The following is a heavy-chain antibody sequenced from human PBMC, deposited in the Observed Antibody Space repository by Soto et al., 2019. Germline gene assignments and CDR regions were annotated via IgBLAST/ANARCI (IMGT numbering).Heavy chain of an antibody. CDR2: IYYSGST. Sequence: PSETLSLTCTVSGGSISSSSYYWGWIRQPPGKGLEWIGSIYYSGSTYYKPSLKSQVTISVDTSKNQFSMKLSSVTAADTAVYYCATRSSGSKFDPWGQGTLVTVSS. V-gene: IGHV4-39*01. J-gene: IGHJ5*02. D-gene: IGHD6-19*01. CDR3: ATRSSGSKFDP. CDR1: GGSISSSSYY.